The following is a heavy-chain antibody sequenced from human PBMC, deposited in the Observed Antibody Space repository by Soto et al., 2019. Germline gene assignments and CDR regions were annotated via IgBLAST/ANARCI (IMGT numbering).Heavy chain of an antibody. CDR1: VFAFGNYA. V-gene: IGHV3-30*04. CDR3: VRDRKWVQWDFIDY. Sequence: GGSLRLSCATSVFAFGNYAMHWVRQAPGKGLEWVALISYDVKTKDYADFVRERFTISRDNSKNTLWLQMSSLRPDDTAVYYCVRDRKWVQWDFIDYSGQGSLVTVSS. CDR2: ISYDVKTK. D-gene: IGHD1-1*01. J-gene: IGHJ4*02.